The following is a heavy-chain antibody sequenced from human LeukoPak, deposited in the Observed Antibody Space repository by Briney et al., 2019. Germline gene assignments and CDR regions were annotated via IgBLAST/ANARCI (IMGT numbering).Heavy chain of an antibody. CDR2: IYYTGST. D-gene: IGHD3-10*01. J-gene: IGHJ5*02. Sequence: SSETLSLTCTLSGGSISTYYWSWVRQPPGKGLEWIGYIYYTGSTDYNPSLKSRVTMSVDTSKNQFSLKLSSVTAADTAVYSCARGSVRGEFDPWGQGTLVTVSS. CDR3: ARGSVRGEFDP. CDR1: GGSISTYY. V-gene: IGHV4-59*01.